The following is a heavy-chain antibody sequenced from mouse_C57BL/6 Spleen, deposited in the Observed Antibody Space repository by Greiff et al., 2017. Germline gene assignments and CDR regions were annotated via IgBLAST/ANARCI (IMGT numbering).Heavy chain of an antibody. Sequence: QVQLQQSGAELVRPGSSVKLSCKASGYTFTSYWMDWVKQRPGQGLEWIGNIYPSDSETHYNQKFKDKATLTVDKSSSTAYMQLSSLTSEDSAVYYCAKGNYYGMMDYWGQGTSVTVSS. CDR1: GYTFTSYW. D-gene: IGHD1-1*01. V-gene: IGHV1-61*01. J-gene: IGHJ4*01. CDR3: AKGNYYGMMDY. CDR2: IYPSDSET.